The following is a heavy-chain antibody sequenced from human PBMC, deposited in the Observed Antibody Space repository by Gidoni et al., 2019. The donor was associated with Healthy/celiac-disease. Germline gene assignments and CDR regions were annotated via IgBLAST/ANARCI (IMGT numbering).Heavy chain of an antibody. Sequence: QVQLVQSGAEVKKTGAYGKVSCKAAGYTFTSYGISWVRQAPGQGLEWMGWSSAYNGNTNSAQKLQGRVTMTTDTSTSTAYMELRSLRSDDTAVYYCARYWGSGNHFDYWGQGTLVTVSS. CDR2: SSAYNGNT. D-gene: IGHD3-10*01. CDR1: GYTFTSYG. CDR3: ARYWGSGNHFDY. J-gene: IGHJ4*02. V-gene: IGHV1-18*04.